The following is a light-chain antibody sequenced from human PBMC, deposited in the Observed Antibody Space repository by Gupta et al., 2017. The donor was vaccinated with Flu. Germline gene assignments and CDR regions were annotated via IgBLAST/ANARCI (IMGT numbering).Light chain of an antibody. Sequence: IVLTQSPGTLSLSPGERATLSCRASQSVNSHYLAWYQQKPGQAPRLLIYGASSRATGIPDRFSGSGSGTDCTFTIGRLEPDDFAGYDCQQYVEEPRTFGQGSKVEVK. J-gene: IGKJ1*01. V-gene: IGKV3-20*01. CDR2: GAS. CDR3: QQYVEEPRT. CDR1: QSVNSHY.